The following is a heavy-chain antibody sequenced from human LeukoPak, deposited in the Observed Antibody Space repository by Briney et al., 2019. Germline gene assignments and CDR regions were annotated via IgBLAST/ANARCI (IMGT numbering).Heavy chain of an antibody. V-gene: IGHV4-39*07. CDR2: IYYSGST. D-gene: IGHD2-21*02. CDR1: GGSISSSSYY. J-gene: IGHJ2*01. Sequence: SETLSLTCTVSGGSISSSSYYWGWIRQPPGKGLEWIGSIYYSGSTYYNPSLKSRVTISVDTSKNQFSLKLSSVTAADTAVYYCARVSQVVVTAIWYFDLWGRGTLVTVSS. CDR3: ARVSQVVVTAIWYFDL.